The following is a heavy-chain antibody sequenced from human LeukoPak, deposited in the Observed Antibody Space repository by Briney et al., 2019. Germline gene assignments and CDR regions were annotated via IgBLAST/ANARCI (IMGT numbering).Heavy chain of an antibody. CDR2: IYSTGNT. J-gene: IGHJ6*03. V-gene: IGHV4-39*07. CDR3: ARAVGSGSFQTYYYYMDV. D-gene: IGHD3-10*01. Sequence: PSETLSLTCTVSGDSISSGSYYWGWIRQSPGKGLEWIGSIYSTGNTLYTPSLKSRVAISVDTSKNQFSLKLSSVTAADTAVYYCARAVGSGSFQTYYYYMDVWGKGTTVTISS. CDR1: GDSISSGSYY.